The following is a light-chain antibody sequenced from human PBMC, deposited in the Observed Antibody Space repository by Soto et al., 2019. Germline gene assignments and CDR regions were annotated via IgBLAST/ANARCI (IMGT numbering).Light chain of an antibody. CDR1: QSVSSS. Sequence: EILMTQSPATLSVSPRERVTLSCRASQSVSSSLAWYQQKPGQAPRLLIYGASTRATGIPARFSGSGSGTEFTLTISSLQSEDFAVYYCQQSNNWPYTFGQGTKLEIK. CDR3: QQSNNWPYT. V-gene: IGKV3-15*01. CDR2: GAS. J-gene: IGKJ2*01.